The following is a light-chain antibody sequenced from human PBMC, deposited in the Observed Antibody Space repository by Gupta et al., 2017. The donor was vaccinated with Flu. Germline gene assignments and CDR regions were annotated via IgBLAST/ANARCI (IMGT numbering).Light chain of an antibody. J-gene: IGKJ3*01. Sequence: PSSLSASVGDRVTITCRVSQSISSYLNWYQQKPGKAPKLLLYAASSLQSGVPSRFSGSGSGTDFTLTISSLQPEDFATYYCQQSYSTLFTFGHGTKVDIK. CDR1: QSISSY. CDR3: QQSYSTLFT. V-gene: IGKV1-39*01. CDR2: AAS.